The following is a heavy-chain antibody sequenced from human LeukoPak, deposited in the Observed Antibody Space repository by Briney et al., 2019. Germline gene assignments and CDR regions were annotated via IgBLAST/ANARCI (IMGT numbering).Heavy chain of an antibody. CDR2: IYYSGST. D-gene: IGHD6-6*01. CDR3: ARHREFSSSGNYFDY. CDR1: RGPISSNY. J-gene: IGHJ4*02. V-gene: IGHV4-59*08. Sequence: PSETLSLTCSVSRGPISSNYWSWIRQPPGKPLEWIGYIYYSGSTTYNPSLKSRVTISLDTSKNQFSLKLRSVTAADTAVYYCARHREFSSSGNYFDYWGQGTLVTVSS.